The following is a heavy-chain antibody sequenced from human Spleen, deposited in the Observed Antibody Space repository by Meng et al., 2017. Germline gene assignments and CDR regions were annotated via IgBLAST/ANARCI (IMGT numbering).Heavy chain of an antibody. Sequence: AQPHCCSVALSSASTPPFITSVCLGGSFGDYYWSWILKPPGKRLEWIGEINHSGSTNNNPSLAGRATISVDTSQNNLSLKLSSVTAADTAVYYCVFDSSGDWYFDLWGRGTLVTVSS. V-gene: IGHV4-34*04. CDR1: GGSFGDYY. D-gene: IGHD3-22*01. CDR3: VFDSSGDWYFDL. CDR2: INHSGST. J-gene: IGHJ2*01.